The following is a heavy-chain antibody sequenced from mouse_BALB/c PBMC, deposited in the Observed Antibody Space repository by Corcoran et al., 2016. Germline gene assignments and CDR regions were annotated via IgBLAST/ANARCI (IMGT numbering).Heavy chain of an antibody. CDR2: IDPANGNT. D-gene: IGHD2-14*01. CDR3: ARPRYPGSWFAY. J-gene: IGHJ3*01. CDR1: GFNIKDTY. Sequence: EVQLPQSGAELVKPGASVKLSCTASGFNIKDTYMHWVKQRPEQGLEWIGRIDPANGNTKYDPKFQGKATITADTSSNTAYLQLSSLTSEDTAVYYCARPRYPGSWFAYWGQGTLVTVS. V-gene: IGHV14-3*02.